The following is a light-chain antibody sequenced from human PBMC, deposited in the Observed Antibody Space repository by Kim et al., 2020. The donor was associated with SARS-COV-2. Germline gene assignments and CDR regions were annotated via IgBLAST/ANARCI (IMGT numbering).Light chain of an antibody. Sequence: PGKTASITVGGTNIGIKSVHWYQQKPGQAPVLVVYDDSDRPSGIPERFSGSNSGNTATLTISRVEAGDEADYYCQVWDSSSDHHVVFGGGTQLTVL. J-gene: IGLJ2*01. V-gene: IGLV3-21*03. CDR2: DDS. CDR1: NIGIKS. CDR3: QVWDSSSDHHVV.